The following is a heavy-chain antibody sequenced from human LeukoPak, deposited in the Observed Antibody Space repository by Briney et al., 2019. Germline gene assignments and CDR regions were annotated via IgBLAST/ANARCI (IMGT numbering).Heavy chain of an antibody. CDR1: GFTFSSYN. J-gene: IGHJ4*02. V-gene: IGHV3-48*01. CDR3: ARDGRGLGNYFDY. D-gene: IGHD3-10*01. CDR2: ISSSSGTF. Sequence: GGSLRLSCVASGFTFSSYNMNWVRQAPGRGLEWVSYISSSSGTFYYADSVKGRFTISRDNAKNSLYLQMNSLRAEDTAVYYCARDGRGLGNYFDYWGQGTLVTVSS.